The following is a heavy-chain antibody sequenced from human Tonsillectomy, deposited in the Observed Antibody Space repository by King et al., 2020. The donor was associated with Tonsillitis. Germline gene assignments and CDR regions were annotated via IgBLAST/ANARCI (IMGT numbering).Heavy chain of an antibody. CDR1: GFTFDDYA. J-gene: IGHJ6*02. CDR3: AKNRGEILSYYGMDV. V-gene: IGHV3-9*01. D-gene: IGHD3-10*01. Sequence: VQLVESGGGLVQPGRSLRLSCAASGFTFDDYAMHWVRQAPGKGLEWVSGISWNSGSIGYADSVKGRFTISRDNAKNSLYLQMNSLRAEDTALYYCAKNRGEILSYYGMDVWGQGTTVTVSS. CDR2: ISWNSGSI.